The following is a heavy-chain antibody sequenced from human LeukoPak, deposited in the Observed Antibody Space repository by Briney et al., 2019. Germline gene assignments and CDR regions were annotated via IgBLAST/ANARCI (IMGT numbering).Heavy chain of an antibody. D-gene: IGHD6-6*01. CDR1: GYTFPSYF. CDR3: ARTAARRFDY. J-gene: IGHJ4*02. V-gene: IGHV1-46*01. Sequence: GSVKVSCKTSGYTFPSYFMHWVRQAPGQGLEWMGIINPTGGSTTYAQKFQGRVTMTRDTSTSTVYMELSSLRSDDTAVYYCARTAARRFDYWGQGTLVTVSS. CDR2: INPTGGST.